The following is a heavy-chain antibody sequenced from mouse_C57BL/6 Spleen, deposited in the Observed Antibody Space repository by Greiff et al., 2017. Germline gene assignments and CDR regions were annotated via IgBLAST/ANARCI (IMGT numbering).Heavy chain of an antibody. CDR1: GYTFTSYW. CDR3: AISNYYGSSYLNYFDY. D-gene: IGHD1-1*01. V-gene: IGHV1-52*01. J-gene: IGHJ2*01. Sequence: QVQLQQPGAELVRPGSSVKLSCKASGYTFTSYWMHWVKQRPIQGLEWIGNIDPSDSETHYNQKFKDKATLTVDKSSSTAYMQLSSLTSEDSAVYYCAISNYYGSSYLNYFDYWGQGTTLTVSS. CDR2: IDPSDSET.